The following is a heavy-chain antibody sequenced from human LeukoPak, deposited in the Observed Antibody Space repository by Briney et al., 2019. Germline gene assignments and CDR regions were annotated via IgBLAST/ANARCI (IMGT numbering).Heavy chain of an antibody. CDR3: AREGHSGWYLGY. Sequence: ASVKVSCKASGYTFTGYFMRWVRQAPGQGLEWMGWINPNSGGTIYTQKFQGRVTMTSDTSINTAYMELSRLESDDTATYYCAREGHSGWYLGYWGQGTLVTVSS. J-gene: IGHJ4*02. D-gene: IGHD6-19*01. CDR2: INPNSGGT. V-gene: IGHV1-2*02. CDR1: GYTFTGYF.